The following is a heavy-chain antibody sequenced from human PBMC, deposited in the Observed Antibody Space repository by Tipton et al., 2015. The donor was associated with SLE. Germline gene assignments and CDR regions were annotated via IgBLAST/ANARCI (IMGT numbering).Heavy chain of an antibody. V-gene: IGHV4-59*12. J-gene: IGHJ4*02. D-gene: IGHD6-19*01. CDR3: ASELLRDYFSAWGPYY. CDR2: IYSSVTT. CDR1: GASISPNY. Sequence: TLSLTCAVSGASISPNYWSWIRQPTGKGLEWIGYIYSSVTTNYNPSLQSRVTISADTSKNQFSLNLRSVTVADTAVYYCASELLRDYFSAWGPYYWGQGTLVTVSA.